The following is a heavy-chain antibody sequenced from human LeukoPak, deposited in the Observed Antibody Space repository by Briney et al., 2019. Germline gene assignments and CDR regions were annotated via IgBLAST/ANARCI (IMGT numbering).Heavy chain of an antibody. D-gene: IGHD2-8*02. CDR2: ISTSGRTI. Sequence: GGSLRLSCAASGFTVSSNYMNWVRQAPGKGLEWVSYISTSGRTIYYADSVKGRFTISRDNAKNSLYLQMNSLRAEDTAVYYCARAWSIRSGLDYWGQGTLVTVSS. CDR1: GFTVSSNY. CDR3: ARAWSIRSGLDY. J-gene: IGHJ4*02. V-gene: IGHV3-48*03.